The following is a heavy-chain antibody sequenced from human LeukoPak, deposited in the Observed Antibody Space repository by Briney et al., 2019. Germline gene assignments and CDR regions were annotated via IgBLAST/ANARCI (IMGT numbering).Heavy chain of an antibody. CDR2: ISSTSADI. V-gene: IGHV3-21*05. Sequence: PGGSLRLSCTASGFIFSNHGMNWVRQAPGKGLEWISYISSTSADIYYVDSVKGRFTISRDNAKNSLYLQMNSLRAEDTAVYYCARGGVDYWGQGTLVTVSS. J-gene: IGHJ4*02. D-gene: IGHD2-8*02. CDR1: GFIFSNHG. CDR3: ARGGVDY.